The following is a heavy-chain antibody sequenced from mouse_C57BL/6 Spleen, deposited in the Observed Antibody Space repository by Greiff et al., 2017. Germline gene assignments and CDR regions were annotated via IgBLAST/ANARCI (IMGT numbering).Heavy chain of an antibody. V-gene: IGHV1-55*01. Sequence: QVQLQQPGAELVQPGASVQMSCQASGYTFTSSWITWVKQRPGQGLEWIGDIYPGSGSTNYNEKFKSKATLTVDTSSSTAYMQLSSLTSEDSAVYYCARITTVVATIDYYAMDYWGQGTSVTVSS. J-gene: IGHJ4*01. CDR1: GYTFTSSW. CDR3: ARITTVVATIDYYAMDY. CDR2: IYPGSGST. D-gene: IGHD1-1*01.